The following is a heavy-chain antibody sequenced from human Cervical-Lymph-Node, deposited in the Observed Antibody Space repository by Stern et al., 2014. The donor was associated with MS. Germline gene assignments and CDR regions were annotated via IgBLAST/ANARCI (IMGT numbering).Heavy chain of an antibody. V-gene: IGHV1-24*01. CDR2: FDPEEGET. Sequence: VQLVQSGAEVKKPGASVKVSCKVSVHSLTEFSIHWVRQTPGKGLEWMGGFDPEEGETTYAQKFQARVTMSEDTSTDTAYMELSGLTSGDTAVYYCATGDTYQYDNSGYFPFDVWGQGTMVTVS. CDR1: VHSLTEFS. CDR3: ATGDTYQYDNSGYFPFDV. D-gene: IGHD3-22*01. J-gene: IGHJ3*01.